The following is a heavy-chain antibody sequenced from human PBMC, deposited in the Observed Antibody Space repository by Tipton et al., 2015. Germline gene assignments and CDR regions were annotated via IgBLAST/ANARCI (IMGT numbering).Heavy chain of an antibody. D-gene: IGHD3-3*01. CDR1: GASFSGYH. CDR3: AREVWDTDRSGYDY. Sequence: TLSLTCAVYGASFSGYHWSWIRQPPGKGLEWIGEINHRGGTNYKPSLESRVTISVDTSKKQFSLQLSSVTAADTAVYYCAREVWDTDRSGYDYWGQGTLVTVSS. CDR2: INHRGGT. V-gene: IGHV4-34*01. J-gene: IGHJ4*02.